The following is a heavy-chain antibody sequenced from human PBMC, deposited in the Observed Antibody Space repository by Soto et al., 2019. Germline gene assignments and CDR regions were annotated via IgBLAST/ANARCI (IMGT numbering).Heavy chain of an antibody. D-gene: IGHD1-26*01. CDR1: GFTFISHA. Sequence: GGSLRLSCAASGFTFISHAMHWVLQAPGKGLEWVAVISYDGSNKYYADSVKGRFTISRDNSKNTLYLQMNSLRAEDTAVYYCARGGQEVGATDGGFDDWGQGTQVTVSS. CDR2: ISYDGSNK. CDR3: ARGGQEVGATDGGFDD. J-gene: IGHJ4*02. V-gene: IGHV3-30-3*01.